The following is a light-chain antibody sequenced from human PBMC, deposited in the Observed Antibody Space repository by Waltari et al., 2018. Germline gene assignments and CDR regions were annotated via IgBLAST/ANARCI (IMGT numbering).Light chain of an antibody. V-gene: IGKV3-15*01. Sequence: EIVMTQSPATLSVSPGERATLSCRASQSVSSNIAWYQQKPGQAPRLLIYGASTRATGLPARFSGSGSGTEFTLTISSMQSEDFAVYYCQQYNNWPSITFGQGTRLEIK. J-gene: IGKJ5*01. CDR2: GAS. CDR1: QSVSSN. CDR3: QQYNNWPSIT.